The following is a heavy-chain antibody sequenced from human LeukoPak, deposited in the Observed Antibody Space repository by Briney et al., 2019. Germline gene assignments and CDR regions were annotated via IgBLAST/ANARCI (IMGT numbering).Heavy chain of an antibody. D-gene: IGHD5-18*01. Sequence: PSETLSLTCTVSGGSISSYYWSWIRQPPGKGLEWMGYMYYGGSTKYNPSLKSRVTISVGTSKTQSYLKLSSVTAADTAVYYCARVPSDTAIKSRSNYYYMDVWGKGNTVTVSS. J-gene: IGHJ6*03. CDR1: GGSISSYY. V-gene: IGHV4-59*01. CDR2: MYYGGST. CDR3: ARVPSDTAIKSRSNYYYMDV.